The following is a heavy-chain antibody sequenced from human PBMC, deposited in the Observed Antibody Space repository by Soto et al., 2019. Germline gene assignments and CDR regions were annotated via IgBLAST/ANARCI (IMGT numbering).Heavy chain of an antibody. CDR1: GFTFSSYA. J-gene: IGHJ3*02. V-gene: IGHV3-30-3*01. CDR3: ARGGIAAALWSGAFDI. D-gene: IGHD6-13*01. CDR2: ISYDGSNK. Sequence: QVQLVESGGGVVQPGRSLRLSCAASGFTFSSYAMHWVRQAPGKGLEWVAVISYDGSNKYYADSVKGRFTISRDNSKNTLYLQMNSLRAEDTAVYYCARGGIAAALWSGAFDIWGQGTMVTVSS.